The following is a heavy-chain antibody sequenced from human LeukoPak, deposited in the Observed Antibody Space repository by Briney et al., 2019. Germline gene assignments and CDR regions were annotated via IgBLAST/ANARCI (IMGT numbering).Heavy chain of an antibody. CDR2: ISHTGSTI. J-gene: IGHJ3*02. Sequence: GGSLRLSCAASGFTFSSYEMDWVRQAPGKGLEWVSYISHTGSTIYYAESVKGRFTISRDNAKNSLYLQMNSLRAEDTAAYYCVRDKRFGDVRIRAFDIWGQGTMVTVSS. V-gene: IGHV3-48*03. CDR1: GFTFSSYE. D-gene: IGHD3-10*01. CDR3: VRDKRFGDVRIRAFDI.